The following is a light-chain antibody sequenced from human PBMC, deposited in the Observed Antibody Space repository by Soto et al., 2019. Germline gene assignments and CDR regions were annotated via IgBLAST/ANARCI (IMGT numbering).Light chain of an antibody. CDR2: KAS. V-gene: IGKV1-5*03. CDR3: QQYNSYPT. J-gene: IGKJ1*01. Sequence: DIQMTQNPSTLSASVGDRVTITFRASQSISSWLAWYQQKPGKAPKLLIYKASSLESGVPSRFSGSGSGTEFTLTISSLQPDDFATYYCQQYNSYPTFGQGTKVDIK. CDR1: QSISSW.